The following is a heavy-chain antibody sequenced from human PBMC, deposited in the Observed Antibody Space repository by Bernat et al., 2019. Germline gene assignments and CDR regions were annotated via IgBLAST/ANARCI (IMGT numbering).Heavy chain of an antibody. CDR3: ARGYCSGGSCYLLDAFDI. J-gene: IGHJ3*02. CDR2: IWYDGSNK. Sequence: QVQLVESGGGVVQPGRSLRLSCAASGFTFSSYGMHWVRQAPGKGLEWVAVIWYDGSNKYYEDSVKGRFTISRDNSKNTLYLQMNSLRAEDTAVYYCARGYCSGGSCYLLDAFDIWGQGTMVTVSS. V-gene: IGHV3-33*01. CDR1: GFTFSSYG. D-gene: IGHD2-15*01.